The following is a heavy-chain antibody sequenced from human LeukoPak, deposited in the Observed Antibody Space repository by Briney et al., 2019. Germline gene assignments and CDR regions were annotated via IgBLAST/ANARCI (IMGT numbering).Heavy chain of an antibody. CDR1: GFTFNSYA. Sequence: PGGSLRLSCAASGFTFNSYAMNWVRQAPGKGLEWVSAITDSGRYKYYVDSVKGRFTISRDNSKNTLYLQMNNLRAEDTATYYCVKDLRNSRQVVVIDYLNDIWDQGTLVTVSS. CDR3: VKDLRNSRQVVVIDYLNDI. D-gene: IGHD3-22*01. J-gene: IGHJ4*01. CDR2: ITDSGRYK. V-gene: IGHV3-23*01.